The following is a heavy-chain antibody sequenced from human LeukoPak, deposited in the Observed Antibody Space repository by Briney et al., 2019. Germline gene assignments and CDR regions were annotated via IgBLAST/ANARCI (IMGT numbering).Heavy chain of an antibody. CDR3: ARERNKRYYFDY. CDR2: INPSGGST. D-gene: IGHD1/OR15-1a*01. CDR1: GYTFTSYA. Sequence: ASVKVSCKASGYTFTSYAMNWVRQAPGQGLEWMGIINPSGGSTSYAQKFQGRVTMTRDTSISTAYMELSRLRSDDTAVYYCARERNKRYYFDYWGQGTLVTVSS. J-gene: IGHJ4*02. V-gene: IGHV1-46*01.